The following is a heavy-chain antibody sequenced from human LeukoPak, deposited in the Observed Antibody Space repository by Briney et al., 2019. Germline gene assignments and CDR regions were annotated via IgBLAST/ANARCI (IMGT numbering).Heavy chain of an antibody. V-gene: IGHV4-59*01. D-gene: IGHD6-19*01. CDR1: GGSISNYY. Sequence: SETLSLTCTVSGGSISNYYWIWIRQPPGKGLEWIGYIYYSGTTKYNPSLKSRATISVDTSKNQFSLNLNSVTAADTAVYYCASGAYSSGWYLEYWGQGTLVTVSS. CDR3: ASGAYSSGWYLEY. CDR2: IYYSGTT. J-gene: IGHJ4*02.